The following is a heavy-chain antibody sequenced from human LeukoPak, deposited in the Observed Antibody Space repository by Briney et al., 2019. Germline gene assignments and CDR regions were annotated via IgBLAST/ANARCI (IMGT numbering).Heavy chain of an antibody. J-gene: IGHJ4*02. D-gene: IGHD2-2*01. Sequence: GGSLRLSCAASGLTVSSYSMNWVRQAPGKGLEWVSYISSSSTIYYADSVKGRFTISRDNAKNSLYLQMNSLRAEDTAVYYCARDRSRMIWGQGTLVTVSS. CDR1: GLTVSSYS. CDR3: ARDRSRMI. CDR2: ISSSSTI. V-gene: IGHV3-48*01.